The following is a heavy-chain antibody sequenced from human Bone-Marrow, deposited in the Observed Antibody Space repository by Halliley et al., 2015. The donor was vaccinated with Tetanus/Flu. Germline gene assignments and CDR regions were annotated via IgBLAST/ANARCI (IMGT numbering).Heavy chain of an antibody. CDR3: AKAPYASGSSFFDR. CDR2: ITGSGMTT. CDR1: GFTFSSHA. J-gene: IGHJ4*02. Sequence: SLRLSCATSGFTFSSHAMSWVRQAPGKGLEWVSGITGSGMTTDYADSVKGHFTISRDNSRNILSLQINSLGAEDTALYYCAKAPYASGSSFFDRWGQGTLVTVSS. V-gene: IGHV3-23*01. D-gene: IGHD3-10*01.